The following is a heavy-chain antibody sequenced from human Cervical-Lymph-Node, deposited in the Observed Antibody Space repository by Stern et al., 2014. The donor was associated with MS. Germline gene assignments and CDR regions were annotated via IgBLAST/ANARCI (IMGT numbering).Heavy chain of an antibody. D-gene: IGHD3-22*01. CDR2: FDPEDGEI. V-gene: IGHV1-24*01. Sequence: QVQLVQYGAEVKKTGASVKVSCKVYGYPLTELSMHWVRQAPGRGLEWMGGFDPEDGEIIYAQKFQGRVSMTEYASTETAYMDLSSLTSEDTAVYFCATAPLAYYYDTSAYYNNYWGQVTLVTVSS. J-gene: IGHJ4*02. CDR1: GYPLTELS. CDR3: ATAPLAYYYDTSAYYNNY.